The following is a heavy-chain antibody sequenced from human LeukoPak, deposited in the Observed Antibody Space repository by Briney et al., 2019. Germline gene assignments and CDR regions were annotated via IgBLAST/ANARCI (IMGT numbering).Heavy chain of an antibody. CDR1: GFTFSSYD. D-gene: IGHD1-1*01. J-gene: IGHJ3*02. CDR3: ARWNVTGAFDI. CDR2: IGTAGDT. Sequence: GGSLRLSCAASGFTFSSYDMHWVRQATGKGLEWVSAIGTAGDTYYPGSVKGRFTISRENAKNSLYLQMNSLRAGDTAVYYCARWNVTGAFDIWGQGTMVTVPS. V-gene: IGHV3-13*01.